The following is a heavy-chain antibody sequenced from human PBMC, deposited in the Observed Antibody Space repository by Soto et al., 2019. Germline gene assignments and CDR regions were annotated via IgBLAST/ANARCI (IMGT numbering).Heavy chain of an antibody. Sequence: ASVKVSCKASGYTFTSYYMHWVRQAPGQGLEWMGIINPSGGSTSYAQKFQGRVTMTRDTSTSTVYMELSSLRSEDTAVYYCARVPDTHKYYYYGLDVWGQGTTVTVSS. CDR3: ARVPDTHKYYYYGLDV. D-gene: IGHD2-15*01. V-gene: IGHV1-46*01. CDR1: GYTFTSYY. J-gene: IGHJ6*02. CDR2: INPSGGST.